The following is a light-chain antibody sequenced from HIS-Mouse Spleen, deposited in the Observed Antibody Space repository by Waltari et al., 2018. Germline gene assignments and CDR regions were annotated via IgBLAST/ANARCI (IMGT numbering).Light chain of an antibody. CDR1: QGIISL. Sequence: DIQMTQSPSPVSASVAVRVTITSRASQGIISLLAWYQQKPGKAPKLLIYAASSLQSGVPSRFSGSGSGTDFTHTISSLQPKDFATYYCQQANSFPLTFGGGTKVEIK. CDR2: AAS. CDR3: QQANSFPLT. V-gene: IGKV1-12*01. J-gene: IGKJ4*01.